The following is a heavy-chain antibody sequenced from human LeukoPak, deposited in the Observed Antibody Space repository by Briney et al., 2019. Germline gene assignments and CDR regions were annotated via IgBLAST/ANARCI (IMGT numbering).Heavy chain of an antibody. CDR1: GFTFSSYW. V-gene: IGHV3-74*01. Sequence: GGSLILSCAASGFTFSSYWMHWLRQGPGKGLVWVSRISSDGRTTSYADSLKGRFTISRDNAKKALYLQMNSLRVEDTAVYYCARDSRYYYDSRNYDNVAFDMWGQGTMVTVSS. D-gene: IGHD3-10*01. CDR2: ISSDGRTT. J-gene: IGHJ3*02. CDR3: ARDSRYYYDSRNYDNVAFDM.